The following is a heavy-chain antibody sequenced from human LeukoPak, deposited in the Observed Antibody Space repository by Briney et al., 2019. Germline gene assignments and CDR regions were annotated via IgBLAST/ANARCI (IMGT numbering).Heavy chain of an antibody. V-gene: IGHV3-30*18. CDR2: ISYDGSNK. Sequence: SGGSLRLSCAASGFTFSSYGMHWVRQAPGKGLEWVAVISYDGSNKYYADSVKGRFTISRDNSKNTLYLQMNSLRAEDTAVYYCAKSQTAAAGFDYWGQGTLVTVSS. CDR1: GFTFSSYG. CDR3: AKSQTAAAGFDY. J-gene: IGHJ4*02. D-gene: IGHD6-13*01.